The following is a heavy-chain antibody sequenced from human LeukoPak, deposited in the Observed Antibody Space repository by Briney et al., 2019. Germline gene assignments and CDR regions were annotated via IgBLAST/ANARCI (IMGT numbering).Heavy chain of an antibody. J-gene: IGHJ4*02. CDR3: ARTKIAAAGLFDY. Sequence: PGGSLRLSCAASGFTFSSFEMNWVRQAPGKGLEWVSFISSSSSYIYYADSVRGRFTISRDNAKNSLYLQMNSLRAEDTAVYYCARTKIAAAGLFDYWGQGTLVTVSS. CDR2: ISSSSSYI. D-gene: IGHD6-13*01. V-gene: IGHV3-21*01. CDR1: GFTFSSFE.